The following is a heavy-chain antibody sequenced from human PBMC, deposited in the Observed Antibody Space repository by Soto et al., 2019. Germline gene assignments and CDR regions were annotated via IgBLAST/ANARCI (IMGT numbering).Heavy chain of an antibody. D-gene: IGHD3-16*02. CDR2: ISYDGSNK. CDR3: AKIANQFGGVIVPLDY. CDR1: GFTFSSYG. Sequence: QVQLVESGGGVVQPGRSLRLSCAASGFTFSSYGMHWVRQAPGKGLEWVAVISYDGSNKYYADSVKGRFTISRDNSKNTLYLQMNSLRAEDTAVYYCAKIANQFGGVIVPLDYWGQGTLVTVSS. V-gene: IGHV3-30*18. J-gene: IGHJ4*02.